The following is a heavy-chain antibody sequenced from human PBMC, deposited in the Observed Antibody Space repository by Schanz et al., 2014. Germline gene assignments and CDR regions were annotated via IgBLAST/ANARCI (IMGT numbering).Heavy chain of an antibody. Sequence: EVQLLESGGGLVQPGGSLRLSCTVSGFTVNNYAMNWVRQAPGRGLEWVSGIGGSGDSTHYADSVKGRFIISRDNSNNTVYLQMNTLRAEDTAVHYCARGRGFYDYWGQGTLVTVSS. J-gene: IGHJ4*02. CDR3: ARGRGFYDY. D-gene: IGHD3-10*01. CDR1: GFTVNNYA. V-gene: IGHV3-23*01. CDR2: IGGSGDST.